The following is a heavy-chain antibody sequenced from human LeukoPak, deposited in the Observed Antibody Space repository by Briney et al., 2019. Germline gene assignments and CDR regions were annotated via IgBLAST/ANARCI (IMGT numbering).Heavy chain of an antibody. V-gene: IGHV1-46*01. CDR2: INPTTGST. CDR1: GYTFTNFY. Sequence: ASVKVSCKASGYTFTNFYLHWVRQAPGQGLEWMGIINPTTGSTTYAQKLQGRVTMTRDMSTSTVYMELSSLRSEDTAVYFCARDLNPPSIGMRAFDIWGQGTMVTASS. CDR3: ARDLNPPSIGMRAFDI. J-gene: IGHJ3*02. D-gene: IGHD1-14*01.